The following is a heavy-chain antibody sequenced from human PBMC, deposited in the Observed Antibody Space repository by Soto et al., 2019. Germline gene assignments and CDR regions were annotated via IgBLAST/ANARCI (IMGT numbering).Heavy chain of an antibody. J-gene: IGHJ6*03. CDR1: GFTFSRYG. V-gene: IGHV3-33*01. CDR3: ARDRLQQLGPPYAYYYMDV. D-gene: IGHD6-13*01. Sequence: QVQLVESGGGVVQPGRSLRLSCASSGFTFSRYGMHWVRQAPGKGQEWVGVIWFDGSSQFYADSVKGRFTFSRDNSKNTLYLQMNSLRAEDTAVYYCARDRLQQLGPPYAYYYMDVWGKGTTVTVSS. CDR2: IWFDGSSQ.